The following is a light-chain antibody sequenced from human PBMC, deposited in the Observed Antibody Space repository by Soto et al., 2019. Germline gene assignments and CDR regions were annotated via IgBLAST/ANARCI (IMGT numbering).Light chain of an antibody. CDR1: QSVSSN. V-gene: IGKV3-15*01. Sequence: EIVMTQSPATLSVSPGERATLSCRASQSVSSNLAWYQQKPGQAPRLLIYGASTRATGIPARFSGSGSGTKFTLTISSLQSEDFAVYYCQHYHNWPPRTFGQGTKVEVK. J-gene: IGKJ1*01. CDR2: GAS. CDR3: QHYHNWPPRT.